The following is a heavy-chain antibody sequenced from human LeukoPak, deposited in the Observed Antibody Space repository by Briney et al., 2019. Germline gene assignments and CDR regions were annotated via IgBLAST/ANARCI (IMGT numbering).Heavy chain of an antibody. V-gene: IGHV3-21*01. CDR3: ARDLLGNSGSYLRHPNGPPFDY. CDR1: GFTFSSYS. CDR2: ISSSSSYI. J-gene: IGHJ4*02. Sequence: KPGGSLRLSCAASGFTFSSYSMNWVRQAPGKGLEWVSSISSSSSYIYYADSVKGRFTISRDNAKNSLYLQMNSLRAEDTAVYYCARDLLGNSGSYLRHPNGPPFDYWGQGTLVTVSS. D-gene: IGHD1-26*01.